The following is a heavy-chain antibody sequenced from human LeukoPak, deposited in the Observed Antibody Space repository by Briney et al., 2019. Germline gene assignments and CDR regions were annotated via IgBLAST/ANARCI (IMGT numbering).Heavy chain of an antibody. J-gene: IGHJ6*03. Sequence: GGSLRLSCASSGFTFSSYGMHWVRQAPGRGLEWVAVQRYEGSNKYYADPVKGRFTTSRENSKNTLYLQMTRRRAEDTVVYYCASRGRFGELRNYYYYYYMDVWGKGTTVTVSS. D-gene: IGHD3-10*01. CDR2: QRYEGSNK. CDR1: GFTFSSYG. V-gene: IGHV3-30*02. CDR3: ASRGRFGELRNYYYYYYMDV.